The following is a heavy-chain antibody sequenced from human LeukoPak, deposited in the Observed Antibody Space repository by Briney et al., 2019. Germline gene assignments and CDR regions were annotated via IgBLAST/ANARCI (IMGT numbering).Heavy chain of an antibody. Sequence: ASVKVSCKASGYTFTSYDINWVRQATGQGLEWMGWMNPNSGNTGYAQKFQGRVTITRNTSISTAYMKLSSLRSEDTALYYCARVDVGSGLSGYYYYMDVWGKGTTVTVSS. D-gene: IGHD3-10*01. CDR1: GYTFTSYD. J-gene: IGHJ6*03. CDR3: ARVDVGSGLSGYYYYMDV. CDR2: MNPNSGNT. V-gene: IGHV1-8*03.